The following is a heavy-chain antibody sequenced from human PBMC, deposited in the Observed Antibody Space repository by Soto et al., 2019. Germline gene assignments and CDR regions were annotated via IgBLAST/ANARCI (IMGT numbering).Heavy chain of an antibody. D-gene: IGHD6-13*01. V-gene: IGHV4-4*07. CDR3: ARDGDIAAAGKVYYYGMDV. CDR2: IYTSGST. CDR1: GGSISSYY. J-gene: IGHJ6*02. Sequence: SETLSLTCTVSGGSISSYYWSWIRQPAGKGLEWIGRIYTSGSTNYNPSLKSRVTMSVDTSKNQFSLKLSSVTAADTAVYYCARDGDIAAAGKVYYYGMDVWGQGTTVTVSS.